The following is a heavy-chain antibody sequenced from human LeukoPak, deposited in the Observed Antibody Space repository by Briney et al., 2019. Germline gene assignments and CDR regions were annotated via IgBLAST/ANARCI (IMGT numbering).Heavy chain of an antibody. CDR2: IKQDGSEK. J-gene: IGHJ5*02. V-gene: IGHV3-7*03. CDR3: ARGSGVVRPSWFDP. Sequence: PGGSLRLSCAASGFTFSSYWMSRVRQAPGKGLEWVANIKQDGSEKYYVDSVKGRFTISRDNAKNSLYLQMNSLRAEDTAVYYCARGSGVVRPSWFDPWGQGTLVTVSS. CDR1: GFTFSSYW. D-gene: IGHD3-3*01.